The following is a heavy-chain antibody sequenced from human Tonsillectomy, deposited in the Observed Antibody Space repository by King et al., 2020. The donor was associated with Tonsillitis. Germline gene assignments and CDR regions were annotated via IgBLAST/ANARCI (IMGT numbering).Heavy chain of an antibody. CDR1: GYSFTSFW. V-gene: IGHV5-51*01. J-gene: IGHJ4*02. CDR3: ARPLGYGKGSGDY. CDR2: IYPADSDT. Sequence: VQLVESGAEVKKPGESLKISCKGSGYSFTSFWIGWVRQMPGKGLEWMGIIYPADSDTRYSPSFQGQVTITADKSTSTAYLQWSSLKASDTAIYYCARPLGYGKGSGDYWGQGTLVTVSS. D-gene: IGHD5-18*01.